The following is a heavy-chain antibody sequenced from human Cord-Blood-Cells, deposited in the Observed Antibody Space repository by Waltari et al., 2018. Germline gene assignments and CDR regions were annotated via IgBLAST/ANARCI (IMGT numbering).Heavy chain of an antibody. CDR1: GGSISSGTYH. J-gene: IGHJ5*02. D-gene: IGHD6-13*01. CDR3: ARGIAAAGNLNWFDP. V-gene: IGHV4-61*09. CDR2: IYTSGST. Sequence: QVQLQESGPGLVKPSQTLSLTCTVSGGSISSGTYHWSWIRQPAGKGLEWIGYIYTSGSTNYNPSLKSRVTISVDTSKNQFSLKLSSVTAADTAVYYCARGIAAAGNLNWFDPWGQGTLVTVSS.